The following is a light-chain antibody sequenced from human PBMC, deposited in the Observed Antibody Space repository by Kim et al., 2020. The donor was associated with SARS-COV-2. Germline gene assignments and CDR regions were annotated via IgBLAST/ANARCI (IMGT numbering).Light chain of an antibody. CDR2: ATS. V-gene: IGKV1-5*03. CDR3: QHYNSTMYT. CDR1: QSISTY. J-gene: IGKJ2*01. Sequence: GDRVTITCRASQSISTYLAWYQQKPGKAPTLLISATSTFESGVPSRFSGSVSETEFTLTINSRQPDDFATYYCQHYNSTMYTFAQGTKL.